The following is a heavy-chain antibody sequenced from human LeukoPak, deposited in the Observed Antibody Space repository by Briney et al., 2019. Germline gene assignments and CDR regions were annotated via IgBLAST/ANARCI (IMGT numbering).Heavy chain of an antibody. J-gene: IGHJ4*02. Sequence: SETLSLTCTVSGGSISSGGYSWSWIRQHPGKGLEWIGYIYYSGSTYYNPSLKSRVTISVDTSKNQFSLKLSSVTAADTAVYYCASSMTTLQNFDYWGQGTLVTVSS. D-gene: IGHD4-11*01. CDR2: IYYSGST. CDR3: ASSMTTLQNFDY. CDR1: GGSISSGGYS. V-gene: IGHV4-31*03.